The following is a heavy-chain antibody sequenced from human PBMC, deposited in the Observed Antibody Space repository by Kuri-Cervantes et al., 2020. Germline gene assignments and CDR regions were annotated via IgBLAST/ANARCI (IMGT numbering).Heavy chain of an antibody. CDR3: AREDGDYFLYYFDY. D-gene: IGHD4-17*01. CDR2: IYYSGST. V-gene: IGHV4-31*03. Sequence: SETLSLTCTVSGGSISSGGYYWSWIRQHPGKGLEWIGYIYYSGSTYYNPSLKSRVTISVDTSKNQFSLKLSSVTAADTAVYYCAREDGDYFLYYFDYWGQGTLVTVSS. CDR1: GGSISSGGYY. J-gene: IGHJ4*02.